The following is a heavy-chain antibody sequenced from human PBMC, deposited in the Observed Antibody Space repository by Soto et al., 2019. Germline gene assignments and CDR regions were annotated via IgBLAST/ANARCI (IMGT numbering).Heavy chain of an antibody. CDR3: ARRWSGIDY. CDR2: ISYSGYT. J-gene: IGHJ4*02. D-gene: IGHD3-3*01. Sequence: QVQLQESGPGRVKPSETLSLNCSVSGGSLTSYFWSWIRQPPGKGLEWLGYISYSGYTNYNPSLKSRVTISRDTSKNQLSRRLTSVTAADTAVYYCARRWSGIDYWGQGTLVNVSS. CDR1: GGSLTSYF. V-gene: IGHV4-59*08.